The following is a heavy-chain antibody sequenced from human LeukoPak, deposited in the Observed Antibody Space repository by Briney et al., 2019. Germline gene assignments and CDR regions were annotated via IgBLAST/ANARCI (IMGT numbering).Heavy chain of an antibody. Sequence: GGSLRLSCAASGFTFSSYAMHWVRQAPGKGLEWVAVISYDGSNKYYADSVRGRFTISRDNAKNSVYLQMNSLRAEDTAIYYCARDPYYYGSGGYYSQVYYYYYMDVWGKGTTVTVSS. CDR3: ARDPYYYGSGGYYSQVYYYYYMDV. D-gene: IGHD3-22*01. V-gene: IGHV3-30-3*01. CDR2: ISYDGSNK. CDR1: GFTFSSYA. J-gene: IGHJ6*03.